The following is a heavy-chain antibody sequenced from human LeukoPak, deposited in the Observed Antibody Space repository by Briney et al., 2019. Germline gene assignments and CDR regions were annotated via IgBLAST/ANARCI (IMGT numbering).Heavy chain of an antibody. D-gene: IGHD2-15*01. CDR2: IIPILNVP. Sequence: ASVKVSCKASGGTFNDYSISWVRQAPGQGLEWMGRIIPILNVPNYAPNFEGRVTITADKSTNTAYMEVSSLKSEDTAVYFCVRDRPRARYFDYWGQGTLVTVSS. V-gene: IGHV1-69*04. CDR3: VRDRPRARYFDY. CDR1: GGTFNDYS. J-gene: IGHJ4*02.